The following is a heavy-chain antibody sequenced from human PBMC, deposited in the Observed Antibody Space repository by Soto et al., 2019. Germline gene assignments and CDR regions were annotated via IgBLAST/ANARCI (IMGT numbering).Heavy chain of an antibody. CDR2: IYYSGST. Sequence: SETLSLTCTVSGGSISSGDYYWSWIRQPPGKGLEWIGYIYYSGSTYYNPSLKSRVTISVDTSKNQFSLKLSSVTAADTAVYYCARERGSYGSGNYYYYGMGVWGQGTTVTV. V-gene: IGHV4-30-4*01. CDR3: ARERGSYGSGNYYYYGMGV. J-gene: IGHJ6*02. D-gene: IGHD3-10*01. CDR1: GGSISSGDYY.